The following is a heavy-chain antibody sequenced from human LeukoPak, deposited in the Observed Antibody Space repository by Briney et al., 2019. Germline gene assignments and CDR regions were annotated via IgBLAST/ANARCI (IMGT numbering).Heavy chain of an antibody. CDR2: IYYSGST. J-gene: IGHJ4*02. CDR3: ARLSYNWNTGY. CDR1: GDSVSYDNW. V-gene: IGHV4-4*02. D-gene: IGHD1/OR15-1a*01. Sequence: SGTLSLTCAVSGDSVSYDNWWSWVRQPPGKGLEWIGSIYYSGSTYYSPSLNGRVTMSIDTSKNQFSLKLTSVTAADTAVYYCARLSYNWNTGYWGQGTLVTVSS.